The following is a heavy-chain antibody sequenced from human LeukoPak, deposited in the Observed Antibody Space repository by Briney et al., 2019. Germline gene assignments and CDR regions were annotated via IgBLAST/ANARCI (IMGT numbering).Heavy chain of an antibody. V-gene: IGHV3-23*01. CDR2: ISGSGGST. CDR3: AKPAGYCSGGSCLDAFDI. D-gene: IGHD2-15*01. Sequence: GGSLRLSCAVSGFTFSSYSMNWVRQAPGKGLEWVSAISGSGGSTYYADSVKGRFTISRDNSKNTLYLQMNSLRAEDTAVYYCAKPAGYCSGGSCLDAFDIRGQGTMVTVSS. J-gene: IGHJ3*02. CDR1: GFTFSSYS.